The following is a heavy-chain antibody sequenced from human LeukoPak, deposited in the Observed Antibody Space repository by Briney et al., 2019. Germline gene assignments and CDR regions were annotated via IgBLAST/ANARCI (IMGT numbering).Heavy chain of an antibody. J-gene: IGHJ1*01. Sequence: SVKVSCKASGGTFSSYAISWVRQAPGQGLEWMGGIIPIFGTANYAQKFQGRVTITADESTSTAYMELSSLRSEDTAVYYCARESSETYYYDSSGYPFQHWGQGTLVTVSS. CDR1: GGTFSSYA. D-gene: IGHD3-22*01. V-gene: IGHV1-69*13. CDR3: ARESSETYYYDSSGYPFQH. CDR2: IIPIFGTA.